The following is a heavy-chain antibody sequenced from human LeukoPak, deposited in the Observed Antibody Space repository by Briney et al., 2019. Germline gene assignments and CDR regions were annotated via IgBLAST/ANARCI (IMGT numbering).Heavy chain of an antibody. CDR3: AKDLPFWAHCSGGSCGNDY. Sequence: QPGGSLRLSCAASGFTFSSYSMNWVRQAPGKGLEWVSAISGSGGSTYYADSVKGRFIISRDNSKNTLYLQMNSLRAEDTAVYYCAKDLPFWAHCSGGSCGNDYWGQGTLVTVSS. V-gene: IGHV3-23*01. J-gene: IGHJ4*02. CDR2: ISGSGGST. D-gene: IGHD2-15*01. CDR1: GFTFSSYS.